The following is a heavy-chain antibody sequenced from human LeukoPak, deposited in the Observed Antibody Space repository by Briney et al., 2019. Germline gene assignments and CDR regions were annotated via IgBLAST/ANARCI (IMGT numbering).Heavy chain of an antibody. J-gene: IGHJ3*02. V-gene: IGHV4-59*01. Sequence: SETLSLTCTVSGGSISSYYWSWIRQPPGKGLEWIGYIYYSGSTNYNPSLKSRVTISVDTSKNQFSPKLSSVTAADTAVYYCARYGDYVDPFLAFDIWGQGTMVTVSS. CDR1: GGSISSYY. CDR3: ARYGDYVDPFLAFDI. D-gene: IGHD4-17*01. CDR2: IYYSGST.